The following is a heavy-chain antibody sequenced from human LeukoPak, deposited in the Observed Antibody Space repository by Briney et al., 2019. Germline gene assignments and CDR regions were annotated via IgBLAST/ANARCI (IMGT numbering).Heavy chain of an antibody. D-gene: IGHD3-10*01. CDR2: VHYSGTA. V-gene: IGHV4-59*08. Sequence: PSETLSLTCTVSDGSITNYDWSWVRQPPGKGLEFIGHVHYSGTANYNPSLRSRVTISIDTSKKHFFLKLKSVTAADTAVYYCARLSRDTMVFDPWGQGTLVTVSS. J-gene: IGHJ5*02. CDR1: DGSITNYD. CDR3: ARLSRDTMVFDP.